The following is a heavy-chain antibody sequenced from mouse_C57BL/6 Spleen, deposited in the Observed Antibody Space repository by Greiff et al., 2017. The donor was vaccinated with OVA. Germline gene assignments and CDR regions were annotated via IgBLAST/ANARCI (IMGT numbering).Heavy chain of an antibody. V-gene: IGHV1-82*01. J-gene: IGHJ2*01. Sequence: LQESGPELVKPGASVKISCKASGYAFSSSWMNWVKQRPGKGLEWIGRIYPGDGDTNYNGKFKGKATLTADKSSSTAYMQLSSLTSEDSAVYFCARNYYGSRGNYFDYWGQGTTLTVSS. D-gene: IGHD1-1*01. CDR2: IYPGDGDT. CDR3: ARNYYGSRGNYFDY. CDR1: GYAFSSSW.